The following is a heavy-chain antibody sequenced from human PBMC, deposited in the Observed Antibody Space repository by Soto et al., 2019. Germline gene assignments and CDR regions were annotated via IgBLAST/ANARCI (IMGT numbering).Heavy chain of an antibody. CDR3: ARERMTTVTPYYYYGMDV. CDR2: ISAYNGNT. V-gene: IGHV1-18*01. CDR1: GYTFTSYS. Sequence: ASVKVSCKASGYTFTSYSMHWVRQAPGQGLEWMGWISAYNGNTNYAQKLQGRVTMTTDTSTSTAYMELRSLRSDDTAVYYCARERMTTVTPYYYYGMDVWGQGTTVTVSS. D-gene: IGHD4-17*01. J-gene: IGHJ6*02.